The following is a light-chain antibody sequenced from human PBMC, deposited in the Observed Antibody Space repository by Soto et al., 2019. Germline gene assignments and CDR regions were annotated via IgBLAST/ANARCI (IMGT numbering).Light chain of an antibody. V-gene: IGKV3-11*01. CDR3: HQRKSWPRT. Sequence: EIVLTQHTATLSCSPGERATLSSRASQTVSNKLAWYQHKPGQAPRLLIYDTSNRATGIPARFSGSGSGTDFTLTIISLEPEDFAVYYCHQRKSWPRTFGQGTKVDIK. CDR2: DTS. CDR1: QTVSNK. J-gene: IGKJ1*01.